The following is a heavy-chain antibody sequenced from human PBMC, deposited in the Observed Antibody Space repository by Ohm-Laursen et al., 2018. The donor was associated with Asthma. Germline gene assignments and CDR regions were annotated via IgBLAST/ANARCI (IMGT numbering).Heavy chain of an antibody. J-gene: IGHJ6*02. CDR2: ISYDGSNK. CDR3: ARDRPAATPGRYYYYYGMDV. D-gene: IGHD2-2*01. Sequence: SLRLSCAASGFTFSSYGMHWVRQAPGKGLEWVAVISYDGSNKYYADSVKGGFTISRDNSKNTLYLQMNSLRAEDTAVYYCARDRPAATPGRYYYYYGMDVWGQGTTVTVSS. CDR1: GFTFSSYG. V-gene: IGHV3-30*03.